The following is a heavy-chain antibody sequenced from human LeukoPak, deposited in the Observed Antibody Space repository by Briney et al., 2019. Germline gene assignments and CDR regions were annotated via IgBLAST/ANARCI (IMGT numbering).Heavy chain of an antibody. CDR1: GYTFASYY. J-gene: IGHJ4*02. CDR3: AREIGDYIGDY. Sequence: EASVKVSCKASGYTFASYYMHWVRQAPGQGLEWMGRINPNSGGTNYAQKFQGRVTMTRDTSISTAYMELSRLRSDDTAVYYCAREIGDYIGDYWGQGTLVTVSS. CDR2: INPNSGGT. V-gene: IGHV1-2*06. D-gene: IGHD4-17*01.